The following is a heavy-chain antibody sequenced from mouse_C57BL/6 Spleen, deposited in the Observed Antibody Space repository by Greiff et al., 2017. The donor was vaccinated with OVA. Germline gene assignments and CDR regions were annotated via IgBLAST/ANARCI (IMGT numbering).Heavy chain of an antibody. CDR1: GYTFTDYN. D-gene: IGHD1-1*01. V-gene: IGHV1-18*01. J-gene: IGHJ4*01. CDR2: INPNNGGT. CDR3: ARSDYWVDY. Sequence: EVKVVESGPELVKPGASVKIPCKASGYTFTDYNMDWVKQSHGKSLEWIGDINPNNGGTIYNQKFKGKATLTVDKSSSTAYMELRSLTSEDTAVYYCARSDYWVDYWGQGTSVTVSS.